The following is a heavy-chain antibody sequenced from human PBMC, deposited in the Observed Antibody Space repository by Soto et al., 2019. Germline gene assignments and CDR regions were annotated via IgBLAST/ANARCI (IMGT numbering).Heavy chain of an antibody. V-gene: IGHV3-11*05. CDR1: GFTFSDDY. CDR3: VRVGNYYGSGSPH. J-gene: IGHJ4*02. CDR2: ISSSSTYT. D-gene: IGHD3-10*01. Sequence: QVQLVESGGGWVKPGGSQRLSCAVSGFTFSDDYMSWIRQAPGKGLEWVSYISSSSTYTKYADSVKRRFPISRDNAKNLLYLQMNSLRADDTAVYYCVRVGNYYGSGSPHWGQGTLVTVS.